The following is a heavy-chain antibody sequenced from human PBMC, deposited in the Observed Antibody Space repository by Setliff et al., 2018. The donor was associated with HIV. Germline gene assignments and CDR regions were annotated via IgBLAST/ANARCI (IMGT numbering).Heavy chain of an antibody. D-gene: IGHD1-1*01. V-gene: IGHV1-2*06. CDR1: GYTFTGYH. CDR3: ARGGTTVNYYYYYMDV. J-gene: IGHJ6*03. CDR2: INSSSGGT. Sequence: GASVKVSCKASGYTFTGYHLHWVRQAPGQGLEWVGRINSSSGGTNYAQNFQGRVTMTRDTSITTAYTELSRLRSDDTAVYYCARGGTTVNYYYYYMDVWGKGTTVTVSS.